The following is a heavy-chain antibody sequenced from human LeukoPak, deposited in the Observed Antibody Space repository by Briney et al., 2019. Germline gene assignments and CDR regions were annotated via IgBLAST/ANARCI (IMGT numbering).Heavy chain of an antibody. V-gene: IGHV3-21*01. Sequence: TGGSLRLSCAASGFTFSSYSMNWVRQAPRKGLEWVSSISSSSSYIYYADSVKGRFTISRDNAKNSLYLQMNSLRAEDTAVYYCAIYSNCGYWGQGTLVTVSS. D-gene: IGHD4-11*01. J-gene: IGHJ4*02. CDR2: ISSSSSYI. CDR3: AIYSNCGY. CDR1: GFTFSSYS.